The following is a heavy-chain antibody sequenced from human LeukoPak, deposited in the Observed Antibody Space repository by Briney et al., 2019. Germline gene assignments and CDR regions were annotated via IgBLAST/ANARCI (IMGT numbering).Heavy chain of an antibody. CDR3: ARVLPQLRDYDILTGLSFDY. CDR1: GGSISSGDYY. V-gene: IGHV4-30-4*01. J-gene: IGHJ4*02. Sequence: SETLSLTCTVSGGSISSGDYYWSWIRQPPGKGLEWIGYIYYSGSTYYNPSLKSRVTISVDTSKNQFSLKLSSVTAADTAVYYCARVLPQLRDYDILTGLSFDYWGQGTLVTVSS. CDR2: IYYSGST. D-gene: IGHD3-9*01.